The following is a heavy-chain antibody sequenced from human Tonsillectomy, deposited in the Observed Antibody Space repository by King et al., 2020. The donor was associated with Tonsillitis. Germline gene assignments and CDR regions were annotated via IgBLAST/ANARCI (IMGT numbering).Heavy chain of an antibody. Sequence: HVQLQESGPGLVKPSETLSLTCTVSGDSISSDYWSWIRQPPGKGLEWIGHIYYSGSTNYNPSLKSRVTISVDTSKNHFSLRLSSVTAADTAVYYCARILFSYASGSRFDPWGQGTLVTVFS. V-gene: IGHV4-59*01. CDR1: GDSISSDY. J-gene: IGHJ5*02. CDR2: IYYSGST. CDR3: ARILFSYASGSRFDP. D-gene: IGHD3-10*01.